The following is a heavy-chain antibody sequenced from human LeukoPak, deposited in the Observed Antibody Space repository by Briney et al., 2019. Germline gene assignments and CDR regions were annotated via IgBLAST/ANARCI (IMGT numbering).Heavy chain of an antibody. Sequence: TLSLTCTVSGGSITSGGYFWSWIRQHPGKGLECIGYMYYNRNTNYDPSLKSRVTISIDTSENQLSLKVTSVTAADTAVYYCARSYYDSRGFGFDIWGQGTMVTVSS. CDR1: GGSITSGGYF. D-gene: IGHD3-22*01. CDR3: ARSYYDSRGFGFDI. J-gene: IGHJ3*02. CDR2: MYYNRNT. V-gene: IGHV4-31*03.